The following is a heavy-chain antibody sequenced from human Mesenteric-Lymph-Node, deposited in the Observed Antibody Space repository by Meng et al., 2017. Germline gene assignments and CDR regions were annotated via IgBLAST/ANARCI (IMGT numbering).Heavy chain of an antibody. J-gene: IGHJ4*02. CDR3: ARDRESMVRGVIIPYYFDY. V-gene: IGHV1-18*01. CDR1: DYTLTSYG. CDR2: ISVYNGNT. Sequence: ASVKVSCKASDYTLTSYGISWVRQAPGQGLEWMGWISVYNGNTIYAQNLQGRVSMTTDTSTSTAYMELKSLRSDDTAVYYCARDRESMVRGVIIPYYFDYWGQGTLVTVSS. D-gene: IGHD3-10*01.